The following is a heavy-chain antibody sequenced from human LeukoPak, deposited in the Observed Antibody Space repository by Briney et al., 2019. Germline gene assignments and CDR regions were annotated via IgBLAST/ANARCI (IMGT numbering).Heavy chain of an antibody. CDR2: INHNGST. CDR1: GGSFSGYY. D-gene: IGHD3-3*01. CDR3: ARKLRLWSGYYTYWFDP. Sequence: PSETLSLTCAVYGGSFSGYYWSWIRQPPGKGLEWIGEINHNGSTNYNPSLKSRVTISVDTSKNQFSLKLSSVTAADTAVYYCARKLRLWSGYYTYWFDPWGQGTLVTVSS. V-gene: IGHV4-34*01. J-gene: IGHJ5*02.